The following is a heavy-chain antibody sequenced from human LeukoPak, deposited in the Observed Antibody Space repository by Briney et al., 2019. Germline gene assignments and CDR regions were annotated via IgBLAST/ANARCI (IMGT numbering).Heavy chain of an antibody. Sequence: SETLSLTCAVYGGSFSGYYWSWIRQPPGKGLEWIGEINHSGSTNYNPSLTSRVTVSVDTSKNQFSLKLSSVTAADTAVYYCARGLPQLPPYFDYWGQGTLVTVSS. D-gene: IGHD2-15*01. V-gene: IGHV4-34*01. CDR1: GGSFSGYY. CDR2: INHSGST. J-gene: IGHJ4*02. CDR3: ARGLPQLPPYFDY.